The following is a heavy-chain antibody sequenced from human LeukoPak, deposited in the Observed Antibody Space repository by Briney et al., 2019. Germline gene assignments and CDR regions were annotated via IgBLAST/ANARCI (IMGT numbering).Heavy chain of an antibody. Sequence: PGGSLRLSCATSGFTFSSSWMHWVRQAPGKGLVWVSRIDHDGINTNYADSVKGRFTISRDNTKSSLYLQMNSLRAEDTAVYYCAKDHSSSWYGGFDYWGQGTLVTVSS. CDR2: IDHDGINT. D-gene: IGHD6-13*01. CDR1: GFTFSSSW. CDR3: AKDHSSSWYGGFDY. J-gene: IGHJ4*02. V-gene: IGHV3-74*01.